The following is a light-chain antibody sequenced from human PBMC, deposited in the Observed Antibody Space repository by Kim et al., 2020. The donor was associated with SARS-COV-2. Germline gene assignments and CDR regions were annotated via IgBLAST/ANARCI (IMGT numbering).Light chain of an antibody. CDR1: QSASRW. CDR3: QQYNLYPWT. V-gene: IGKV1-5*01. CDR2: EAS. Sequence: DIQMTQSPSTLSASVGDRVTITCRASQSASRWLAWYQQKAGKAPTLLIYEASKFKSGVPSRFSGSGSGTEFTLTISSLQSDDFATYFCQQYNLYPWTFGQGTKVDIK. J-gene: IGKJ1*01.